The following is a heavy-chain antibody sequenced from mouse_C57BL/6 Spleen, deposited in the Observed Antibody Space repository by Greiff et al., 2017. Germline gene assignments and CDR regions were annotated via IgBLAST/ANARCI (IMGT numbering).Heavy chain of an antibody. CDR2: IDPSVSET. V-gene: IGHV1-52*01. D-gene: IGHD2-5*01. J-gene: IGHJ4*01. Sequence: QVQLKQPGAELVRPGSSVKLSCKASGYTFTSYWMPWVKQRPIQGLEWIGNIDPSVSETHYNQKFKDKATLTVDKSSSTAYMQLSSLTSEDSAVYYCSRGSIVTTYAMDYWGQGTSVTVSS. CDR3: SRGSIVTTYAMDY. CDR1: GYTFTSYW.